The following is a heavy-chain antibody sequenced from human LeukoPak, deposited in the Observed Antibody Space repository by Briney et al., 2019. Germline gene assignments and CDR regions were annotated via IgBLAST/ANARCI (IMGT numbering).Heavy chain of an antibody. D-gene: IGHD1-26*01. CDR3: AKLLIVGATTVDY. Sequence: GGSLRLSCAASGFTFSSYAMHWVRQAPGKGLEWVAVISYDGSNKYYADSVKGRFTISRDNSKNTLYLQMNSLRAEDTAVYYCAKLLIVGATTVDYWGQGTLVTVSS. V-gene: IGHV3-30-3*02. J-gene: IGHJ4*02. CDR1: GFTFSSYA. CDR2: ISYDGSNK.